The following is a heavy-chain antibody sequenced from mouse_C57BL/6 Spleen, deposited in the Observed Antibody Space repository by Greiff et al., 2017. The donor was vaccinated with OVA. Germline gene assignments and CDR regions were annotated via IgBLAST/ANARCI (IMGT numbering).Heavy chain of an antibody. CDR1: GYAFSSSW. J-gene: IGHJ2*01. V-gene: IGHV1-82*01. CDR3: VGGLRPYFDY. D-gene: IGHD2-4*01. CDR2: IYPGDGDT. Sequence: LQESGPELVKPGASVKISCKASGYAFSSSWMNWVKQRPGQGLEWIGRIYPGDGDTNYNGKFKGKATLTADKSSSTAYMQLSSLTSEDSAVYFCVGGLRPYFDYWGQGTTLTVSS.